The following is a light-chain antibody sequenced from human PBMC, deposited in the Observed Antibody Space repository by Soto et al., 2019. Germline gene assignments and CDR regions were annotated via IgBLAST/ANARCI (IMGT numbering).Light chain of an antibody. J-gene: IGKJ1*01. CDR3: QQYNNYPRT. CDR1: ESIRTW. Sequence: DIQMTHSPSTLSASVGDRVPITFRASESIRTWLAWYQHKPGKAPKFLIYDASTLESGVPSRFSGSGSGTEFTLTISSLQPDDFATYYCQQYNNYPRTFGQGTKVDIK. CDR2: DAS. V-gene: IGKV1-5*01.